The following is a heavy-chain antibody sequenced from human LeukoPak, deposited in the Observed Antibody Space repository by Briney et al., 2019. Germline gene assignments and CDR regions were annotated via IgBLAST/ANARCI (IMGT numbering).Heavy chain of an antibody. J-gene: IGHJ4*02. D-gene: IGHD3-22*01. CDR2: ISSSSSYI. V-gene: IGHV3-21*01. Sequence: GGSLRLSCAATGFTFSSYSMNWVRQAPGKGLEWVSSISSSSSYIYYADSVKGRFTISRDNAKNSLYLQMNSLRAEDTAVYYCARDSGSGYYPDYWGQGTLVTVSS. CDR1: GFTFSSYS. CDR3: ARDSGSGYYPDY.